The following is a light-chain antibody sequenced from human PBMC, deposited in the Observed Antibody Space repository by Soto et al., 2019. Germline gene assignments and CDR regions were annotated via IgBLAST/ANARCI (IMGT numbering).Light chain of an antibody. V-gene: IGKV1-33*01. J-gene: IGKJ3*01. Sequence: DIQLTQSPSSPSASVGDRVTITCQASQDISNHLNWYQQKPGKAPNLLIYDASDLETGVPSRFSGGGSGTFFSFTINSLQPEDIATYYCQKHDGVPLFGPGTKVEIK. CDR1: QDISNH. CDR2: DAS. CDR3: QKHDGVPL.